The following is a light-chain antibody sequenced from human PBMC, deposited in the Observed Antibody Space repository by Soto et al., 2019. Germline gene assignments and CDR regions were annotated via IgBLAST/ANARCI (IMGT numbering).Light chain of an antibody. CDR3: AAWDGSLNNVL. J-gene: IGLJ2*01. V-gene: IGLV1-44*01. Sequence: QSVLTQPPSASGTPGQRVTISCSGSGSSIGTNTVNWYRQLPGAAPKLLIYCDNQRPSGVPDRLSCSTSGTSASLPISGLQSDDEAAYYCAAWDGSLNNVLFGGGTKLTVL. CDR1: GSSIGTNT. CDR2: CDN.